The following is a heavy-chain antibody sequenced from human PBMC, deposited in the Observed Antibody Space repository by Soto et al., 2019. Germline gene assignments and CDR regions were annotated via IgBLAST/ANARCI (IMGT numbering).Heavy chain of an antibody. J-gene: IGHJ5*02. CDR2: MNPNSGNT. V-gene: IGHV1-8*01. D-gene: IGHD3-16*02. CDR1: GYTFTSYD. Sequence: ASVKVSCKASGYTFTSYDINWVRQATGQGLEWMGWMNPNSGNTGYAQKFKGRVTMTRNTSISTAYMELSSLRSEDTAVYYCARSSGGVFGIIIEGSNWLAPWGQGSWSPSPQ. CDR3: ARSSGGVFGIIIEGSNWLAP.